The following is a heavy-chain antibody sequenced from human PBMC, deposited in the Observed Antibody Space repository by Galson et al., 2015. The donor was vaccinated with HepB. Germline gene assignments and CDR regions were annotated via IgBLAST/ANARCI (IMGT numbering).Heavy chain of an antibody. CDR1: GFTFSSYG. V-gene: IGHV3-30*18. CDR2: ISYDGSNK. D-gene: IGHD6-13*01. CDR3: AKDLVDGYVIAAAAVPYYYYYMDV. J-gene: IGHJ6*03. Sequence: SLRLSCAASGFTFSSYGMHWVRQAPGKGLEWVAVISYDGSNKYYADSVKGRFTISRDNSKNTLYLQMNSLRAEDTAVYYCAKDLVDGYVIAAAAVPYYYYYMDVWGKGTTVTVSS.